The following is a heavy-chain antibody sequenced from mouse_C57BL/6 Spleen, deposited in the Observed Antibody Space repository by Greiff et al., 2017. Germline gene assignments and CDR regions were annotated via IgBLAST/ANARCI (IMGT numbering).Heavy chain of an antibody. CDR3: TRDASGGFDY. D-gene: IGHD3-2*02. Sequence: EVQLQQSGEGLVKPGGSLKLSCAASGFTFSSYAMSWVRQTPEKRLEWVAYISSGGDYIYYADTVKGRFTISRDNARNTLYLQMSSLKSEDTAMYYCTRDASGGFDYWGQGTTLTVSS. J-gene: IGHJ2*01. V-gene: IGHV5-9-1*02. CDR2: ISSGGDYI. CDR1: GFTFSSYA.